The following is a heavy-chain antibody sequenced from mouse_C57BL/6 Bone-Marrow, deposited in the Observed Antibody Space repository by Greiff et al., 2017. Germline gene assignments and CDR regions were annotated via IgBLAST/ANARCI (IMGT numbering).Heavy chain of an antibody. D-gene: IGHD1-1*01. V-gene: IGHV1-80*01. Sequence: VQLVESGAELVKPGASVKISCKASGYAFSSYWMNWVKQTPGKGLEWIGQIYPGDGDTNYNGKFKGKATLTADKSSSTAYMQLSSLTSEDSAVYFCARGTTVVDYFDYWGQGTTLTVSS. CDR2: IYPGDGDT. J-gene: IGHJ2*01. CDR1: GYAFSSYW. CDR3: ARGTTVVDYFDY.